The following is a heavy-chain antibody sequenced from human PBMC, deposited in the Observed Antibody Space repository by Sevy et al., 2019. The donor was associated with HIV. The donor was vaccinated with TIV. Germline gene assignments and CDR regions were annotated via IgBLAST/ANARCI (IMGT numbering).Heavy chain of an antibody. Sequence: GGSLRLSCAASGFTFSSYSMNWVRQAPGKGLEWVSYISSSSSTIYYADSVKGRFTISRDNAKNSLYLQMNSLRAEDTAWYYCARGGIVARGAFDIWGQGTMVTVSS. CDR2: ISSSSSTI. CDR1: GFTFSSYS. CDR3: ARGGIVARGAFDI. J-gene: IGHJ3*02. D-gene: IGHD2-15*01. V-gene: IGHV3-48*01.